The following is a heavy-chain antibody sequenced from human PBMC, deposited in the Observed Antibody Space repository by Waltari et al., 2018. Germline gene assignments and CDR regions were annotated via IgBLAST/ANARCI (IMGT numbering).Heavy chain of an antibody. J-gene: IGHJ3*02. CDR2: ISWNRGSK. Sequence: EVQLVESGGGLVQPGRSLRLSCAASGFTFDDYAMNWVRQAPGKGLEWVSGISWNRGSKGYADSVKGRFTISRDNAKNPLYLQMNSLRAEDTALYYCAKDIAAPSMIGGSGYIWGQGTMVTVSS. CDR3: AKDIAAPSMIGGSGYI. V-gene: IGHV3-9*01. CDR1: GFTFDDYA. D-gene: IGHD3-10*01.